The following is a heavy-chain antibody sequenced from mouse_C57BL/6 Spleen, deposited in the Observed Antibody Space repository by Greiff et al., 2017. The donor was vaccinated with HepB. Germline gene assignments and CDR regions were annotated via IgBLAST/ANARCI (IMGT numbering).Heavy chain of an antibody. CDR3: AGQEGDDYGSSPDWDFDV. V-gene: IGHV5-9*01. Sequence: EVKLMESGGGLVKPGGSLKLSCAASGFTFSSYTMSWVRQTPEKRLEWVATISGGGGNTYYPDSVKGRFAISRDNAKNTLYLQMSSLRSEDTALYYGAGQEGDDYGSSPDWDFDVWGTGTTVTVSS. J-gene: IGHJ1*03. D-gene: IGHD1-1*01. CDR2: ISGGGGNT. CDR1: GFTFSSYT.